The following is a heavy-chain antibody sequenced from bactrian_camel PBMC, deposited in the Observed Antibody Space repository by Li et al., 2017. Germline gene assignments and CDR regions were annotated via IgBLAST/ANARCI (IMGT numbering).Heavy chain of an antibody. CDR1: GIITSLYC. V-gene: IGHV3S53*01. CDR2: IDDDGRT. Sequence: HVQLVESGGGSVQAGGSLTLSCAASGIITSLYCMGWFRQVPEKPREAVATIDDDGRTSYAESVKGRFTISEDVAKRSLYLQMDSLKQEDTAMYYCAADVGSMSGNCQPNYWGQGTQVTVS. D-gene: IGHD6*01. CDR3: AADVGSMSGNCQPNY. J-gene: IGHJ4*01.